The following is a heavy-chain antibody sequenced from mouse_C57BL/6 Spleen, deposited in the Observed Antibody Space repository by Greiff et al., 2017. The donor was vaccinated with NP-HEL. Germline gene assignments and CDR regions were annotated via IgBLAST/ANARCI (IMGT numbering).Heavy chain of an antibody. CDR1: GYTFTDYE. J-gene: IGHJ2*01. CDR2: IDPETGGT. V-gene: IGHV1-15*01. Sequence: VHLVESGAELVRPGASVTLSCKASGYTFTDYEMHWVKQTPVHGLEWIGAIDPETGGTAYNQKFKGKAILTADKSSSTAYMELRSLTSEDSAVYYCTRKGSYGSSYVDYWGQGTTLTVSS. D-gene: IGHD1-1*01. CDR3: TRKGSYGSSYVDY.